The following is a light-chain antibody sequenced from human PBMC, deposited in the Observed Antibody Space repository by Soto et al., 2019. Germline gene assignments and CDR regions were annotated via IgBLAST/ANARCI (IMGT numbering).Light chain of an antibody. J-gene: IGKJ1*01. CDR3: QQYNSYKWT. CDR1: QSISSW. Sequence: DIQMTQSPSTLSASVGDRVTITCRASQSISSWLAWYQQKPGKAPNLLIYDASNLESGVPSRFSGSGSGTEFTLTTSSLQPDDFATYYCQQYNSYKWTFGQGTKVDIX. CDR2: DAS. V-gene: IGKV1-5*01.